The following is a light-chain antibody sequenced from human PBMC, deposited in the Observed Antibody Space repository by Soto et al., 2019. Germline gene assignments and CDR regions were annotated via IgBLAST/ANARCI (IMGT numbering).Light chain of an antibody. Sequence: EVVLTQSPGTLSLSPGERATLSCRASQTVSSSYLAWYQQKPGQAPRLLIYGASSRATGIPDRFSGRGSGTDFILSISRLEPEDFAVYYCQQYGVSPATFGQGTKVEIK. J-gene: IGKJ1*01. V-gene: IGKV3-20*01. CDR3: QQYGVSPAT. CDR1: QTVSSSY. CDR2: GAS.